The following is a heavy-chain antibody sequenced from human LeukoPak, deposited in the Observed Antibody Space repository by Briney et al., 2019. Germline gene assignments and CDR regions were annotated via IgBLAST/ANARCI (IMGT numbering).Heavy chain of an antibody. CDR1: GFSFSNHY. CDR3: ARESSIFEVVARSYMDV. D-gene: IGHD3-3*01. V-gene: IGHV3-72*01. J-gene: IGHJ6*03. Sequence: PGGSLRLSCAASGFSFSNHYINWVRQILGKGLEGVGRTRNKAESYKTEYAASVKGRFTISRDDSKKSLFLHMNSLKTEDTAVYYCARESSIFEVVARSYMDVWGKGTTVTVSS. CDR2: TRNKAESYKT.